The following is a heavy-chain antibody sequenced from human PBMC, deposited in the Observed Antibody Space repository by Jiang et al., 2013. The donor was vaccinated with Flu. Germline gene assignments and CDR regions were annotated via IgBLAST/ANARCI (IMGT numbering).Heavy chain of an antibody. CDR1: GYTFTSYG. CDR3: ARDFSRIAARPNYYYGMDV. Sequence: SGAEVKKPGASVKVSCKASGYTFTSYGISWVRQAPGQGLEWMGWISAYNGNTNYAQKLQGRVTMTTDTSTSTAYMELRSLRSDDTAVYYCARDFSRIAARPNYYYGMDVWGQGTTVTVSS. J-gene: IGHJ6*02. CDR2: ISAYNGNT. D-gene: IGHD6-6*01. V-gene: IGHV1-18*01.